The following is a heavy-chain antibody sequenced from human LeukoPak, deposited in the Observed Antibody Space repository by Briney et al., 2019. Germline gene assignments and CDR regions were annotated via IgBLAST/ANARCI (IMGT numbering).Heavy chain of an antibody. J-gene: IGHJ4*02. CDR2: IYHSGST. Sequence: SQTLSLTCTDSGYSISSGYYWGWTRQPPGKGLEWIGSIYHSGSTYYNPSLKSRVTISVDTSENQFSLKLSSVTAADTAVYYCARGGSYYDNWGQGTLVTVSS. D-gene: IGHD1-26*01. CDR1: GYSISSGYY. V-gene: IGHV4-38-2*02. CDR3: ARGGSYYDN.